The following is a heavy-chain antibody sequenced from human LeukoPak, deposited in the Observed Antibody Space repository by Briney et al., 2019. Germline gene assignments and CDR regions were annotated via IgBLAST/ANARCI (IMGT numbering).Heavy chain of an antibody. J-gene: IGHJ3*02. D-gene: IGHD1-26*01. CDR1: GYTFTSYG. CDR2: ISAYNGNT. V-gene: IGHV1-18*01. CDR3: ARDLVGVTPPAFDI. Sequence: GASVKVSCKASGYTFTSYGINWVRQAPGQGLEWMGWISAYNGNTNYAQKFQGRVTMTTDTSTSTAYMELGSLRSDDTAVFYCARDLVGVTPPAFDIWGQGTMVTVSS.